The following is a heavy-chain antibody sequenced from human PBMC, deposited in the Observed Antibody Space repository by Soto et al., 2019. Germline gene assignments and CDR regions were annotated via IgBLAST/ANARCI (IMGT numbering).Heavy chain of an antibody. J-gene: IGHJ4*02. V-gene: IGHV1-2*02. CDR3: ARDLAKGGGSAGFDY. CDR2: INPKSGGT. CDR1: GYTFTVYY. D-gene: IGHD1-26*01. Sequence: ASVKVSCKAPGYTFTVYYMHWLRQSPGQGLEWMGWINPKSGGTMYPQKFQGRVTMTWDTSISAAYMALTRLRSDDTAVYYCARDLAKGGGSAGFDYWGQGTLVTVSS.